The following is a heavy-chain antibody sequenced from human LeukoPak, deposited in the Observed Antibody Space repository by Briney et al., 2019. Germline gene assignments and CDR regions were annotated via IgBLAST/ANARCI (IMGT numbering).Heavy chain of an antibody. Sequence: GGSLRLSCAASGFTFSSYGMHWVRQAPGKGLEWVAVIWYDGSNKYYADSVKGRFTISRDNSKNTLYLQMNSLRAEDTAVYYCAKDSPTMVRGYFDYWGQGTLVTVSS. J-gene: IGHJ4*02. CDR3: AKDSPTMVRGYFDY. CDR1: GFTFSSYG. V-gene: IGHV3-33*06. CDR2: IWYDGSNK. D-gene: IGHD3-10*01.